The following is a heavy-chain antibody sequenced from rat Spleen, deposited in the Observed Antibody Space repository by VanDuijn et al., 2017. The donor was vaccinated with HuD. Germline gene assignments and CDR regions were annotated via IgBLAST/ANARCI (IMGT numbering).Heavy chain of an antibody. CDR3: TRAWGGYSRDYFDY. J-gene: IGHJ2*01. CDR1: GYSITSNY. Sequence: EVQLQESGPGLVKPSQSLSLTCSVTGYSITSNYWGWIRKFPGNKMEWMGYISYSGSTGYSPSLKSRISITRDTSKNQFFLQLNSVTTEDTAIYYCTRAWGGYSRDYFDYWGQGVMVTVSS. D-gene: IGHD1-11*01. V-gene: IGHV3-1*01. CDR2: ISYSGST.